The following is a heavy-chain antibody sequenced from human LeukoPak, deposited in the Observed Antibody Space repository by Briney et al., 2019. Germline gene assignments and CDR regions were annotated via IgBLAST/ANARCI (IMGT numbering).Heavy chain of an antibody. Sequence: GASVKVSCKASGYPFTNYGISWIRQAPGQGLEWMGWISAYTDNTNYLQKPKGRVTMTTDPSTSTAYMELRSLRSDDTAVYYCARDDEYISGSLDYWGQGTLVTVSS. CDR1: GYPFTNYG. J-gene: IGHJ4*02. V-gene: IGHV1-18*01. D-gene: IGHD3-22*01. CDR3: ARDDEYISGSLDY. CDR2: ISAYTDNT.